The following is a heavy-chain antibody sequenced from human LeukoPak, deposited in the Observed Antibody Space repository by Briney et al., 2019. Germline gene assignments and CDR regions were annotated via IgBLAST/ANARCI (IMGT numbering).Heavy chain of an antibody. D-gene: IGHD3-16*02. J-gene: IGHJ4*02. CDR2: IYYSGST. Sequence: SQTLSLTCTVSGGSISSGGYYWSWIRQHPGKGLEWIGYIYYSGSTYYNPSLKSRVTISVDTSKNQFSMKLSSVTAADTAVYYCARGARITFGEFILLPYGPFDYWGQGTLVTVSS. CDR1: GGSISSGGYY. V-gene: IGHV4-31*03. CDR3: ARGARITFGEFILLPYGPFDY.